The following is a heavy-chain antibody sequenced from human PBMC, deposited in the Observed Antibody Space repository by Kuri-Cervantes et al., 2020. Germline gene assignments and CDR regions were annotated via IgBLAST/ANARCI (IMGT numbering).Heavy chain of an antibody. CDR3: ARGKMGRLVDY. D-gene: IGHD5-24*01. V-gene: IGHV4-59*01. J-gene: IGHJ4*02. Sequence: SETLSLTCSVSGGSMNNYYWTWIRQPPGKGLEWIGYIYYSGSTNYDPSLKSRVTISVDTSKNQFSLKLSSVTAADTAVYYCARGKMGRLVDYWGQGTLVTVSS. CDR1: GGSMNNYY. CDR2: IYYSGST.